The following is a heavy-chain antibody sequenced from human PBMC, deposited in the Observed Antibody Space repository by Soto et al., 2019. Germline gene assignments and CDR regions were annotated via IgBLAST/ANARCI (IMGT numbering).Heavy chain of an antibody. CDR1: GGSFSCYY. V-gene: IGHV4-34*01. Sequence: PSETLSLTCAVYGGSFSCYYWSWIRQPPGKGREWIGEINHSGSTNYNPSLKSRVTISVDTSKNQFSLKLSSVTAADTAVYYCARGLVRRVYYYDSSGYSGRYYFDYWGQGTLVTVSS. D-gene: IGHD3-22*01. CDR2: INHSGST. CDR3: ARGLVRRVYYYDSSGYSGRYYFDY. J-gene: IGHJ4*02.